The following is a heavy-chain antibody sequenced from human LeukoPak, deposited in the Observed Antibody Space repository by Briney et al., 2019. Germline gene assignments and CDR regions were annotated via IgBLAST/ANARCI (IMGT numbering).Heavy chain of an antibody. D-gene: IGHD1-26*01. V-gene: IGHV3-30-3*01. J-gene: IGHJ4*02. Sequence: GRSLRLSCAASGFTFSSYAMHWVRQAPGKGLEWVAVISYDGSNKYYEDSVKGRFTISRDNSKNTLYLQMNSLRAEDTAVYYCARDLSGSSYFDYWGQGTLATVSS. CDR1: GFTFSSYA. CDR2: ISYDGSNK. CDR3: ARDLSGSSYFDY.